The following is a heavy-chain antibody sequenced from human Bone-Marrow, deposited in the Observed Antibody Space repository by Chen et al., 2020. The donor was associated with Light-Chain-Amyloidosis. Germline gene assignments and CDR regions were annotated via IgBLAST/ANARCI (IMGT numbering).Heavy chain of an antibody. CDR3: ARDRVVRFLCPVFDI. J-gene: IGHJ3*02. D-gene: IGHD3-3*01. CDR1: GFTFSSYG. CDR2: IWYDGSNN. Sequence: QVQLVESGEGVVQPGRSLRLACAAAGFTFSSYGMHWVRQAPGKGLEWVAVIWYDGSNNYYADSLKGRFTISRDNSKNTLYLQMNSLRAEDTAVYYCARDRVVRFLCPVFDIWGQGTMVTVSS. V-gene: IGHV3-33*01.